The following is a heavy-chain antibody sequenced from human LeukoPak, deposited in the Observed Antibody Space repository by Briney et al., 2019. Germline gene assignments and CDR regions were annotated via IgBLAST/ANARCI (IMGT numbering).Heavy chain of an antibody. Sequence: GGSLRLSCAASGFTFSDYYMSWIRQAPGKGLEWVSSISSSSSYIYYADSVKGRFTISRDNAKNSLYLQMNSLRAEDTAVYYCARDQYYYDSNAFDIWGQGTMVTVSS. CDR1: GFTFSDYY. CDR3: ARDQYYYDSNAFDI. V-gene: IGHV3-11*06. CDR2: ISSSSSYI. D-gene: IGHD3-22*01. J-gene: IGHJ3*02.